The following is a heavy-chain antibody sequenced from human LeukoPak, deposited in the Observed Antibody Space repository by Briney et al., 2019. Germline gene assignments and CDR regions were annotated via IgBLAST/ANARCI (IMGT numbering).Heavy chain of an antibody. CDR2: ISSSSSYI. V-gene: IGHV3-21*01. CDR3: ARVGIVGAEFDY. Sequence: GGSLRLSCAASGFSFSTHSMNWVRQAPGKGLEWVSSISSSSSYIYYADSVKGRFTISRDNAKNSLYLQMNSLRAEDTAVYYCARVGIVGAEFDYWGQGTLVTVSS. CDR1: GFSFSTHS. J-gene: IGHJ4*02. D-gene: IGHD1-26*01.